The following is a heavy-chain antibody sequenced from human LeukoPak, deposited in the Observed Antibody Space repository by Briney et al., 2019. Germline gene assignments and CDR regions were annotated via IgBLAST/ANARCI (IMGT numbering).Heavy chain of an antibody. CDR1: GGSISSGGYY. V-gene: IGHV4-31*03. CDR2: IYYSGST. J-gene: IGHJ3*02. CDR3: ARYPNYYDSSGPFAFDI. Sequence: SQTLSLTCTVSGGSISSGGYYWIWIRQHPGKGLEWIGYIYYSGSTYYNPSLKSRVTISVDTSKNQFSLKLSSVTAADTAVYYCARYPNYYDSSGPFAFDIRGQGTMVTVSS. D-gene: IGHD3-22*01.